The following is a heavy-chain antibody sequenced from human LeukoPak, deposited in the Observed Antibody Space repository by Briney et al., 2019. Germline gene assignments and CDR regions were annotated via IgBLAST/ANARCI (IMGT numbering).Heavy chain of an antibody. CDR3: ARRVSLYYFDY. Sequence: SETLSLTCTVSGGSISSYYWSWFRQPPGKGLGWFGYIYYSGSTNYNPSLKSRVTISVDTCKHQFSLKLSSVTAADTAVYYCARRVSLYYFDYWGQGTLVTVSS. V-gene: IGHV4-59*01. CDR1: GGSISSYY. CDR2: IYYSGST. J-gene: IGHJ4*02. D-gene: IGHD2-21*01.